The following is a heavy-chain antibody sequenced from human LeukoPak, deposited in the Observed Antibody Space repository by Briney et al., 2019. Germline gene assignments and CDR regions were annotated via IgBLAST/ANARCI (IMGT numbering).Heavy chain of an antibody. CDR3: ARANFLYCSSTTCLFDY. V-gene: IGHV1-2*02. D-gene: IGHD2-2*01. Sequence: ASVKGFCQAFGYTFTHYYFHWVGQTPGQGVEWMGWVNPNSGDTNYAQKFQGRVTMTRDTSISTAHMEMSRLRSDDTAVYYCARANFLYCSSTTCLFDYWGQGTLVTVSS. CDR2: VNPNSGDT. J-gene: IGHJ4*02. CDR1: GYTFTHYY.